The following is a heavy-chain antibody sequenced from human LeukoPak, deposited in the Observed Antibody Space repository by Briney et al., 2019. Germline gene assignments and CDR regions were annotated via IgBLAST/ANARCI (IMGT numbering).Heavy chain of an antibody. Sequence: IPSGTLSLTCAVSGGSISSSNWWSWVRQPPGQGLEWIGEIYHSGSTNYNPSLKSRVTISVDKSKNQFSLKLTSVTAADTAAYYCARQGDSGWYYFDYWGQGTLVTVSS. J-gene: IGHJ4*02. CDR1: GGSISSSNW. CDR2: IYHSGST. D-gene: IGHD6-19*01. V-gene: IGHV4-4*02. CDR3: ARQGDSGWYYFDY.